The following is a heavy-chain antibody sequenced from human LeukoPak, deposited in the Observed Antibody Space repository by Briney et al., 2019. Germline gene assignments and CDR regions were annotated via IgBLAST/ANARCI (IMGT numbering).Heavy chain of an antibody. D-gene: IGHD3-16*02. CDR1: GFTFSSYA. J-gene: IGHJ4*02. V-gene: IGHV3-30-3*01. Sequence: GGSLRLSCAASGFTFSSYAMHWVRQAPGKGLEWVAGISYDGINEYYADSVKGRVTISRDNSKNKLYLQMNSLRAEDTAVYYCARISGSYRPFDYWGQGTLVTVSS. CDR2: ISYDGINE. CDR3: ARISGSYRPFDY.